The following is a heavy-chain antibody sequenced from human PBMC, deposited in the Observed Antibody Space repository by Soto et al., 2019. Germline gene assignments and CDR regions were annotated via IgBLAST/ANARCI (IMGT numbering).Heavy chain of an antibody. CDR2: ISSSSSSTI. CDR3: ARDRQGYSSSWYRSSPVFGPPHDY. V-gene: IGHV3-48*01. J-gene: IGHJ4*02. D-gene: IGHD6-13*01. Sequence: GGSLRLSCAASGFTFSSYSMNWVRQAPGKGLEWVSYISSSSSSTIYYADSVKGRFTISRDNAKNSLYLQMNSLRAEDTAVYYCARDRQGYSSSWYRSSPVFGPPHDYWGQGTLVTVSS. CDR1: GFTFSSYS.